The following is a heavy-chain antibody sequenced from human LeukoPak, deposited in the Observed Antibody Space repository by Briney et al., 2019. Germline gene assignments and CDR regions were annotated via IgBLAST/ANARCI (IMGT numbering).Heavy chain of an antibody. CDR2: ISWNSDNL. D-gene: IGHD2-15*01. J-gene: IGHJ6*02. CDR3: AKGRGSGETYCPRYYNMGV. V-gene: IGHV3-9*01. Sequence: GGSLRLSCVASGFTFDDFAMHWVRQVPGKGLEWVSGISWNSDNLDYADSVKGRFTISRDNAKNSLYLQMNSLAPGDTALYYCAKGRGSGETYCPRYYNMGVWGQGTTVTVSS. CDR1: GFTFDDFA.